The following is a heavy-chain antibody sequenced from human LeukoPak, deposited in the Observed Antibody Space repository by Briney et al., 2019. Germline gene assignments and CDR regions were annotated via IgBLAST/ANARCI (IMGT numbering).Heavy chain of an antibody. J-gene: IGHJ3*02. Sequence: GASVKVSCKASGYTFTGYYMHWVRQAPGQGLEWMGWINPNSGGTNYAQKFQGRVTMTRDTSISTAYMELSRLRSDDTAVYYCARIRITMIVVVYRDAFDIWGQGTMVTVSS. D-gene: IGHD3-22*01. CDR1: GYTFTGYY. V-gene: IGHV1-2*02. CDR2: INPNSGGT. CDR3: ARIRITMIVVVYRDAFDI.